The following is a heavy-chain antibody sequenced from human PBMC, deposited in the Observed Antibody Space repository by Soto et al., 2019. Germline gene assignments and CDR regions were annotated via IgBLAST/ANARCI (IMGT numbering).Heavy chain of an antibody. Sequence: QMQLQESGPGLVKPSETLSLTCAASSAPIISEKRWGGVRQPQGKGLEWIGEIHHSGRTNNNPSLRSRVTMSVDKSKNQFSLNLNSVTAADTAVYYCARSFGWYAIDQWGQGTLVIVSS. CDR2: IHHSGRT. D-gene: IGHD6-19*01. J-gene: IGHJ4*02. V-gene: IGHV4-4*02. CDR1: SAPIISEKR. CDR3: ARSFGWYAIDQ.